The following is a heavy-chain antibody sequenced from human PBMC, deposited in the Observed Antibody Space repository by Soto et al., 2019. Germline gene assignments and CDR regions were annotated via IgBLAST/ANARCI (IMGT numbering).Heavy chain of an antibody. CDR3: ARWESSDWYLGI. J-gene: IGHJ4*02. Sequence: GGSLRLSCAGSGFTFSGYWMTWVRQSPGKGLEWVASVNQDRTQRFYVDSVKGRFTISRDNAKNSVFLEMSSLRVEDTAVYYCARWESSDWYLGIWGQGTLVTVSS. CDR1: GFTFSGYW. D-gene: IGHD6-19*01. V-gene: IGHV3-7*03. CDR2: VNQDRTQR.